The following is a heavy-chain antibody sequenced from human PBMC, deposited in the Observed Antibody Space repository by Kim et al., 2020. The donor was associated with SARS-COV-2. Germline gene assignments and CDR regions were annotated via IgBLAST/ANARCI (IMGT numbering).Heavy chain of an antibody. Sequence: SETLSLTCTVSGGSISSGGYYWSWIRQHPGKGLEWIGYIYYSGSTYYNPSLKSRVTISVDTSKNQFSLKLSSVTAADTAVYYCAAYSSSWYGGYYFDYWGQGTLVTVSS. D-gene: IGHD6-13*01. V-gene: IGHV4-31*03. J-gene: IGHJ4*02. CDR1: GGSISSGGYY. CDR2: IYYSGST. CDR3: AAYSSSWYGGYYFDY.